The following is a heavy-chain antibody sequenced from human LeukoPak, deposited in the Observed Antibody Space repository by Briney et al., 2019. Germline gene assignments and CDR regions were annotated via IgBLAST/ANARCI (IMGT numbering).Heavy chain of an antibody. CDR1: GFTFSSYS. CDR2: ISSSSSYI. V-gene: IGHV3-21*01. CDR3: VRSEVTTVTEGFDP. Sequence: GGSLRLSCAASGFTFSSYSMNWVRQAPGKGLEWVSSISSSSSYIYYADSVKGRFTISRDNAKNSLYLQMNSLRAEDTAVYYCVRSEVTTVTEGFDPWGQGTLVTVSS. D-gene: IGHD4-11*01. J-gene: IGHJ5*02.